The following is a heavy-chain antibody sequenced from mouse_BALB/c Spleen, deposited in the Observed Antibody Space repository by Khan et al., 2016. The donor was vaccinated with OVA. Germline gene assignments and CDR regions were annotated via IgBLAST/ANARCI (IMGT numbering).Heavy chain of an antibody. CDR1: GYTFTSYW. V-gene: IGHV1-52*01. Sequence: QVQLQQPGAELVRPGASVKLSCKASGYTFTSYWMNWVRQRPRQGLEWIGKINPSDSESHYTEMFKDRVTLTVDKYSGTAYMQLSSLTCEDSSVYYWARRVKYGYDPSGFAYWGQGTLVTVSA. D-gene: IGHD2-2*01. CDR3: ARRVKYGYDPSGFAY. CDR2: INPSDSES. J-gene: IGHJ3*01.